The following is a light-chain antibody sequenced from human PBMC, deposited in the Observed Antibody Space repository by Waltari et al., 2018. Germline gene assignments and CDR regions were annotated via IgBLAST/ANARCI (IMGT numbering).Light chain of an antibody. CDR3: QTGGHGTGV. CDR1: SGHSSNV. J-gene: IGLJ3*02. Sequence: QLVLTQSPSASASLGASVKLTCTLSSGHSSNVIAWHQQHPQKGPRYLMKVNSDGSHSKGDGIPDRFSGSSSGAERYLTISSLQSEDEADYYCQTGGHGTGVFGGGTKLTVL. V-gene: IGLV4-69*02. CDR2: VNSDGSH.